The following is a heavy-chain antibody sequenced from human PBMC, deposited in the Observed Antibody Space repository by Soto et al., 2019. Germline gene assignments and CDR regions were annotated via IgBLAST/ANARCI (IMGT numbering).Heavy chain of an antibody. CDR2: VYDSWGS. CDR1: GGSISNYY. V-gene: IGHV4-59*08. J-gene: IGHJ6*02. D-gene: IGHD3-10*01. CDR3: ARQGFGALHGLVYV. Sequence: QVPLQESGPGLVKPSETLSLSCTVSGGSISNYYWSWFRQTPGKGLEWIGYVYDSWGSNYNPSLKSRGSISLDTSKSQFSLKLTSVTATHTVVYYCARQGFGALHGLVYVWGQGTTVTVSS.